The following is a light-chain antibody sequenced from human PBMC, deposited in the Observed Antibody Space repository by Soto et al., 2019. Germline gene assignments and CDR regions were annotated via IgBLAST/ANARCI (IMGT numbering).Light chain of an antibody. J-gene: IGKJ1*01. CDR2: MAS. V-gene: IGKV1-5*03. Sequence: DIQMTQSPSTLSASVGDRVTITCRASQSISSGLAWCQQKPGKAPKVLIYMASSLESGVPSRFSGSGSGTEFTLTISSLQPDDFATYYCQQYNTYPWTFGQGTKVEIK. CDR3: QQYNTYPWT. CDR1: QSISSG.